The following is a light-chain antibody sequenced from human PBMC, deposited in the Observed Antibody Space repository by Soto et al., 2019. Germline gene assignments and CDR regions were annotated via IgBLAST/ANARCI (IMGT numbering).Light chain of an antibody. CDR3: QVWDIMSDNYV. Sequence: SYELTQPPSVSVAPEKTTTITCGGNNIGDKRVHWYRQKPGQAPVLLISYDRDRPSGIPERFSGSNSGNTATLTISRVEAGDEADYYCQVWDIMSDNYVFGGGTKLTVL. CDR2: YDR. CDR1: NIGDKR. J-gene: IGLJ1*01. V-gene: IGLV3-21*04.